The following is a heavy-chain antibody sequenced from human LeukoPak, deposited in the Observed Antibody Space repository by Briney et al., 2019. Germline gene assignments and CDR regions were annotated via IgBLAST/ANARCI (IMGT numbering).Heavy chain of an antibody. CDR3: ARELQWQDSSGSGY. Sequence: ASVKVSCKASGYTFTGYYMHWVRQAPGQGLEWMGWINPNSGGTNYAQKFQGRATMTRDTSISTAYMELSRLRSDDTAVYYCARELQWQDSSGSGYWGQGTLVTVSS. D-gene: IGHD3-22*01. CDR1: GYTFTGYY. CDR2: INPNSGGT. J-gene: IGHJ4*02. V-gene: IGHV1-2*02.